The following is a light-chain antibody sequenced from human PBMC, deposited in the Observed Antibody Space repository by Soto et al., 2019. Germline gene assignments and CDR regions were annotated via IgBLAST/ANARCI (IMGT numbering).Light chain of an antibody. CDR3: QQYYSYPIT. CDR1: QGISRY. V-gene: IGKV1-9*01. CDR2: AAS. Sequence: IQLTQSPSSLSASVGDRVTITCRASQGISRYFAWYQQKPGKAPKLLIYAASTLASGVPSRFSGSESGTDFSLTISSLQPEDFATYYCQQYYSYPITFGQGTRLEIK. J-gene: IGKJ5*01.